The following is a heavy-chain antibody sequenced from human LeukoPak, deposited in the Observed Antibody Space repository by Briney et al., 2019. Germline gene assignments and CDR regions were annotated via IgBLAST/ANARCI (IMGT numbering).Heavy chain of an antibody. CDR1: GDSISNSSFY. V-gene: IGHV4-39*07. J-gene: IGHJ4*02. CDR2: IYYSGGT. CDR3: ASLYSSSSSRQDY. D-gene: IGHD6-6*01. Sequence: SETLSLTCNIFGDSISNSSFYWGWIRQPPGKGLEWIGSIYYSGGTHDNPSLKSRVTISVDTSKNQISLQLRSVTAADTAVYYCASLYSSSSSRQDYWGQGTLVSVSS.